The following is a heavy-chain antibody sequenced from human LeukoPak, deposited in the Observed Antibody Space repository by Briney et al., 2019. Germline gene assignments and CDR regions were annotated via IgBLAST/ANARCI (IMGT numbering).Heavy chain of an antibody. CDR1: GGSISSYY. CDR2: IYYSGST. V-gene: IGHV4-59*01. J-gene: IGHJ6*02. CDR3: ARGGYCGGDCYGRLYYYYGMDV. Sequence: SETLSLTCTVSGGSISSYYWSGIRQPPGKGLEWIGYIYYSGSTNYNPSLKSRVTISVDTCKNQFSLKLSSVTAADTAVYYCARGGYCGGDCYGRLYYYYGMDVWGQGTTVTVSS. D-gene: IGHD2-21*02.